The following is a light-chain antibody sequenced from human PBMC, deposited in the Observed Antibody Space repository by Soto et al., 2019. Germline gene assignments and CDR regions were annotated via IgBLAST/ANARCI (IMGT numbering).Light chain of an antibody. V-gene: IGLV2-8*01. CDR2: EVN. CDR3: SSFTSTSTYVV. CDR1: SSDVGGYNY. Sequence: QSALTQPPSASGSPGQSVAISCTGTSSDVGGYNYVSWYQQHPGKAPKLMIYEVNKRPSGVPDRFSGSKSGNTASLTVSGLHAEDEADYYCSSFTSTSTYVVFGGGTKVTVL. J-gene: IGLJ3*02.